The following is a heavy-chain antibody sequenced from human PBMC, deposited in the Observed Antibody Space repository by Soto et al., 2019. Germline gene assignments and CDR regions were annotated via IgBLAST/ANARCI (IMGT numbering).Heavy chain of an antibody. V-gene: IGHV3-33*01. CDR2: IWYDGSNK. Sequence: SLRLSCAASGCTFSSYGMYWVRQAPGKGLEWVAVIWYDGSNKYYADSVKGRFTISRDNSKNTLYLQMNSLRADDTAVYYCARDPGSSWYYFNYWGQGTLVTVS. CDR1: GCTFSSYG. J-gene: IGHJ4*02. D-gene: IGHD6-13*01. CDR3: ARDPGSSWYYFNY.